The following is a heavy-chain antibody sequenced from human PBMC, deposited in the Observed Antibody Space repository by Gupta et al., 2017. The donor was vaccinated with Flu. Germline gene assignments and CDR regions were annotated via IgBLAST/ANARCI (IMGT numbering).Heavy chain of an antibody. V-gene: IGHV3-30*18. CDR2: IARDGSHK. CDR3: AKDGPWTASCPYYCYYMDV. CDR1: GFTLRGYG. J-gene: IGHJ6*03. D-gene: IGHD2-2*01. Sequence: QMQLVESEGGVVQFGTSLSLSWAAYGFTLRGYGMHWVRQAPGKGLEWVADIARDGSHKGYADSVRGRFTISRDNSKNTLSLEMDSLRVEDTAVYYCAKDGPWTASCPYYCYYMDVWGKGTTVTVSS.